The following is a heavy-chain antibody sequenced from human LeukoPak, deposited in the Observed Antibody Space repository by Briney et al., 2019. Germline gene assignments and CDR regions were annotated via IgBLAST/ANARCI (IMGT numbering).Heavy chain of an antibody. Sequence: ASVTVSCKTSGYTFTDYDIHWVRQAPGHGLEWMGWMKPNSGKTNYAQKLQGRVTFSRNTSLSVAYMELSDLRSEDAAVYFCARGDFGETNTAFDIWGQGTMVAVSS. V-gene: IGHV1-8*03. CDR2: MKPNSGKT. CDR3: ARGDFGETNTAFDI. J-gene: IGHJ3*02. D-gene: IGHD4-17*01. CDR1: GYTFTDYD.